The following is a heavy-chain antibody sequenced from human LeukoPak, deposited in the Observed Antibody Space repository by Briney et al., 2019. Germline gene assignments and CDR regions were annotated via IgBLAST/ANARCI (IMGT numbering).Heavy chain of an antibody. D-gene: IGHD2-2*02. J-gene: IGHJ4*02. Sequence: PGGSLRLSCVASGFTFDNYAMHWVRQAPGKGLEWVALVSHDGSNKYYADSVKGRFTISRDNSKNTLYLQMNSLRAEDTTVFYCARGGGYCTGPSCYTFDYWGQGTLVTVSS. CDR1: GFTFDNYA. CDR3: ARGGGYCTGPSCYTFDY. V-gene: IGHV3-30-3*01. CDR2: VSHDGSNK.